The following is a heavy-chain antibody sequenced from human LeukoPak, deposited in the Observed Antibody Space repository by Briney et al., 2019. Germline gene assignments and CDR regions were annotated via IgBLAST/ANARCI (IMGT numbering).Heavy chain of an antibody. J-gene: IGHJ4*02. V-gene: IGHV1-18*01. Sequence: ASVKVSCKASGYTFTSYGISWVRQAPGQGLEWMGWISAYNGNTNYAQKLQGRVTMTTDTSTSTAYMELRSLRSDDTAVYYCARGHSSGYYLPIFDYWGQGTLVTVSS. CDR3: ARGHSSGYYLPIFDY. CDR1: GYTFTSYG. CDR2: ISAYNGNT. D-gene: IGHD3-22*01.